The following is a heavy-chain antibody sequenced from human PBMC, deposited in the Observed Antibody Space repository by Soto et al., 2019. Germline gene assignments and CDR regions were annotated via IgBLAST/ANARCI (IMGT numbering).Heavy chain of an antibody. Sequence: PGESLKISCKGSGYSFTSYWISWVRQMPGKGLEWMGRIDPSDSYTNYSPSFQGHVTISADKSISTAYLQWSSLKASDTAMYYCARPGSGSYFITGAFDIWGQGTMVTVSS. J-gene: IGHJ3*02. V-gene: IGHV5-10-1*01. CDR2: IDPSDSYT. CDR1: GYSFTSYW. CDR3: ARPGSGSYFITGAFDI. D-gene: IGHD1-26*01.